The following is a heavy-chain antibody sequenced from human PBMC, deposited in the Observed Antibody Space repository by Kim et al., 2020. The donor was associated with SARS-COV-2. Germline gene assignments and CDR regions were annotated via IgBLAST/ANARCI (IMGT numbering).Heavy chain of an antibody. V-gene: IGHV3-21*01. CDR1: GFTFSSYS. CDR3: ARERPYYYGSGTYYGMDV. J-gene: IGHJ6*02. Sequence: GGSLRLSCAASGFTFSSYSMNWVRQAPGKGLEWVSSISSSSSYIYYADSVKGRFTISRDNAKNSLYLQMNSLRAEDTAVYYCARERPYYYGSGTYYGMDVWGQGTTVTVSS. CDR2: ISSSSSYI. D-gene: IGHD3-10*01.